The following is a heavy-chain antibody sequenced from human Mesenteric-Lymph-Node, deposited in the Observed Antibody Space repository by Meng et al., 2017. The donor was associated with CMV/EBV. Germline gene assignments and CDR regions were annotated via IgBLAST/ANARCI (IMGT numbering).Heavy chain of an antibody. CDR2: IYRGDNT. V-gene: IGHV3-66*01. J-gene: IGHJ4*02. D-gene: IGHD3-10*01. Sequence: LGEAGGGLVQPGGSLRLSCAASGFNVRDKYMSWVRQAPGKGLEWVCIIYRGDNTYYIDSVKDRFTASRDNSKNTMYLQMNSLRVEDTAVYYCTGDSVSNPNLDYWGQGTLVTVSS. CDR1: GFNVRDKY. CDR3: TGDSVSNPNLDY.